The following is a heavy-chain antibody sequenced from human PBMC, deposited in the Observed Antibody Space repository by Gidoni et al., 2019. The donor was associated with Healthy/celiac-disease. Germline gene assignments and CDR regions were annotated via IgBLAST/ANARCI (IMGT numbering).Heavy chain of an antibody. CDR1: GYSFTSYW. Sequence: EVQLVQSGAEVKKPGESLKISCKGSGYSFTSYWIGWVRQMPGKGLEWMGIIYPGDSDTRYSPSFQGQVTISADKSISTAYLQWSSLKASDTAMYYCARPRAAMVTDHAFDIWGQGTMVTVSS. J-gene: IGHJ3*02. CDR2: IYPGDSDT. CDR3: ARPRAAMVTDHAFDI. V-gene: IGHV5-51*01. D-gene: IGHD5-18*01.